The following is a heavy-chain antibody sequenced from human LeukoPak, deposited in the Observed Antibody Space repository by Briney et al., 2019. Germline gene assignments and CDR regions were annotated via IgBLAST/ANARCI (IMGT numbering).Heavy chain of an antibody. CDR2: INSDGSST. CDR3: ARGPNYYDSSGYSYLLGY. D-gene: IGHD3-22*01. CDR1: GFTFSGYW. J-gene: IGHJ4*02. Sequence: GGSLRLSCAASGFTFSGYWMHWVRQAPGKGLVWVSRINSDGSSTSYADSVKGRFTISRDNAKNTLYLQMNSLRAEDTAVYYCARGPNYYDSSGYSYLLGYWGQGTLVTVSS. V-gene: IGHV3-74*01.